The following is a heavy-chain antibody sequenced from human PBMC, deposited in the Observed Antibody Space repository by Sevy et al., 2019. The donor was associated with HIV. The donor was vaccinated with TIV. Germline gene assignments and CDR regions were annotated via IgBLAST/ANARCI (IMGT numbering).Heavy chain of an antibody. D-gene: IGHD3-10*01. CDR2: IYYSGST. Sequence: SEILSLTCTVSGGSISSSSYYWGWIRQPPGKGLEWIGSIYYSGSTYYNPSLKSRVTISVDTSKNQFSLKLSSVTAADTAVYYCARRRGGDTMVRGVTNFDYWGQGTLVTVSS. CDR3: ARRRGGDTMVRGVTNFDY. V-gene: IGHV4-39*01. CDR1: GGSISSSSYY. J-gene: IGHJ4*02.